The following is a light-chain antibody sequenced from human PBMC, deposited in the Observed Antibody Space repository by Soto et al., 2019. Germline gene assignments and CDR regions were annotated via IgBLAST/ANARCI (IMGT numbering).Light chain of an antibody. J-gene: IGLJ1*01. CDR2: AVN. CDR3: SSYAGSNNYV. CDR1: SGDVGGYKY. V-gene: IGLV2-8*01. Sequence: QSALAQPASVSGSPGQSITIYCTGTSGDVGGYKYVSWYQQYPGKAPKLMIYAVNKRPSGVPDRFSGSKSGNTASLTVSGLQAEDEADYYCSSYAGSNNYVFGTGTKVTVL.